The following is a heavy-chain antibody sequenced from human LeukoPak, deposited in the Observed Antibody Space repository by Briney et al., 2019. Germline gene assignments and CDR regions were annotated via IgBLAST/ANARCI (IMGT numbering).Heavy chain of an antibody. V-gene: IGHV3-7*03. CDR1: GFTFSCSW. CDR3: ARDNPPDY. J-gene: IGHJ4*02. Sequence: PGGSLRLSCEASGFTFSCSWMSWVRQAPGKGLEWVANIKRDGSEKSYVESVRGRFTISRDNAKNSLYLQLNSLRAEDTALYYCARDNPPDYWGQGTLVTVSS. CDR2: IKRDGSEK.